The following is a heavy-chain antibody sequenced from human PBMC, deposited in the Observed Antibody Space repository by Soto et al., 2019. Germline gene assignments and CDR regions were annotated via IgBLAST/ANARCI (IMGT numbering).Heavy chain of an antibody. CDR2: ISWNSGSI. D-gene: IGHD6-6*01. V-gene: IGHV3-9*01. CDR3: AKDMYSSSSRSLDY. J-gene: IGHJ4*02. Sequence: VQLVESGGGLVQPGRSLRLSCAASGFTFDDYAMHWVRQAPGKGLEWVSGISWNSGSIGYADSVKGRFTISRDNAKNSLYLQMNSLRAEDTALYYCAKDMYSSSSRSLDYWGQGTLVTVSS. CDR1: GFTFDDYA.